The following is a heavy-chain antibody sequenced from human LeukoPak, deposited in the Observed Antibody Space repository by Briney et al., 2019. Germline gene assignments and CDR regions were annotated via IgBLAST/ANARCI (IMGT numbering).Heavy chain of an antibody. J-gene: IGHJ4*02. CDR2: LNMDATTT. D-gene: IGHD1-7*01. V-gene: IGHV3-74*01. CDR3: AGALTGTTQLDS. Sequence: PGGSLRLSCAASGFTFSSHWMHCVRQAPGKGLVWVSRLNMDATTTNYADSVEGRFTISRDNAKNTLYLQMNSLRVEDTAVYYCAGALTGTTQLDSWGQGTLVIVSS. CDR1: GFTFSSHW.